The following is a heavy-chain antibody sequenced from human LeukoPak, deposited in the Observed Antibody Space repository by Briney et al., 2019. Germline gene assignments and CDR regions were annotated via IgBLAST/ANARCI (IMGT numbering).Heavy chain of an antibody. D-gene: IGHD4-23*01. J-gene: IGHJ4*02. CDR1: GGSISNSSYY. CDR3: ARHWVVTPNY. Sequence: SETLSLTCIVSGGSISNSSYYWGWIRQPQGKGLEWIGSIYYSGSAYYNPSLKSRVTISVDTSKNQFSLKLTSVTAADTAVYYCARHWVVTPNYWGQGTLVTVSS. V-gene: IGHV4-39*01. CDR2: IYYSGSA.